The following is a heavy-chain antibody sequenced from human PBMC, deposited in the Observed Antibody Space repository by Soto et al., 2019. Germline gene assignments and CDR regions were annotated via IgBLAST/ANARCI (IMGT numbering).Heavy chain of an antibody. V-gene: IGHV4-30-4*01. D-gene: IGHD2-2*01. CDR2: IYYTGKT. CDR1: GDYIHVGGYY. CDR3: GRDLTSNANCIDP. J-gene: IGHJ5*02. Sequence: SETLSLTCSVSGDYIHVGGYYWTRIRQRPGKGLEWMGYIYYTGKTYYNPSLESRLTMSVDRSKNQFSLRLTSVTAADTAVYFCGRDLTSNANCIDPWGQGTLVTVSS.